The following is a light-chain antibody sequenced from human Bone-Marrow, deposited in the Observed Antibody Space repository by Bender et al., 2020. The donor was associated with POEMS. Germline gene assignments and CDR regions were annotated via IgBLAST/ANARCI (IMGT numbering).Light chain of an antibody. CDR2: DVT. V-gene: IGLV2-14*01. J-gene: IGLJ3*02. CDR3: SSYTTSSTRV. CDR1: SSDIGGYNY. Sequence: QSALTQPASVSGSPGQSITISCFGTSSDIGGYNYVSWYQQHPGKAPKLMIYDVTNRPSGVSIRFSGSKSGNTASLTISGLQAEDEADYYCSSYTTSSTRVFGGGTKLTVL.